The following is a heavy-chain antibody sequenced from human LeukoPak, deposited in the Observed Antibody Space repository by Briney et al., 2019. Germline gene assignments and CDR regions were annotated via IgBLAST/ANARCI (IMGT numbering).Heavy chain of an antibody. CDR2: ISPYNGNT. J-gene: IGHJ3*02. V-gene: IGHV1-18*01. D-gene: IGHD4/OR15-4a*01. CDR1: GYTFTTYG. CDR3: ARNRATGPNYAIDI. Sequence: GASVKVSCKASGYTFTTYGISWVRQAPGQGLEWMGWISPYNGNTNYAHKLQGRATMTTDTSTSTAYMELRSLKSDDTAVYYCARNRATGPNYAIDIWGQGTMVTVSS.